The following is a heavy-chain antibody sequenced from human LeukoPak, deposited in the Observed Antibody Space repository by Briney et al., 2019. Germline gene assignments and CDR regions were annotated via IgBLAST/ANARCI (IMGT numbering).Heavy chain of an antibody. Sequence: GGSLRLSCAASGISVESNYMSWVRQAPGKGLEWVSLIYKNGKEYYAESAKGRFSISRDISKNSLDLQMNRLRGDDTAVHYCARESPTSGIDSWGQGTLVIVSS. CDR1: GISVESNY. J-gene: IGHJ5*01. D-gene: IGHD2-15*01. V-gene: IGHV3-53*01. CDR2: IYKNGKE. CDR3: ARESPTSGIDS.